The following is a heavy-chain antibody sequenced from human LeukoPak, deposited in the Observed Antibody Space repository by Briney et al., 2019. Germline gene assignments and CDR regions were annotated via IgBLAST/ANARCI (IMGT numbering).Heavy chain of an antibody. CDR2: IGTTGDT. V-gene: IGHV3-13*01. CDR1: GFTFSSYS. J-gene: IGHJ6*02. CDR3: ARGPSYGMDV. Sequence: GGSLRLSCAASGFTFSSYSMHWVRQATGKGPEWVSAIGTTGDTYYPGSVKGRFTISRENAKNSLYLQMNSLRAGDTAVYYCARGPSYGMDVWGQGTTVTVSS.